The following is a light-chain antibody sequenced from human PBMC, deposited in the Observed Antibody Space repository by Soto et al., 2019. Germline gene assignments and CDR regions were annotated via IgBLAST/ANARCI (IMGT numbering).Light chain of an antibody. CDR3: QQRSNWPFT. CDR1: QSVSSY. V-gene: IGKV3-11*01. CDR2: AAS. J-gene: IGKJ5*01. Sequence: EIVLTQSPATLSLSPGERATLSCRASQSVSSYLAWYQQKLGQAPRLIIYAASNRATVILARFSGSGSGTDFTLPISSLEPEDFAVYYCQQRSNWPFTFGQGTRLQIK.